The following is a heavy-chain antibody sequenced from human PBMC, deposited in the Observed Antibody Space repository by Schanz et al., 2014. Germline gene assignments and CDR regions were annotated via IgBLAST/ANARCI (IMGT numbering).Heavy chain of an antibody. J-gene: IGHJ3*02. D-gene: IGHD2-2*01. CDR3: ARDVGGCSSSTSCYAFEI. CDR1: GYTFTSYD. V-gene: IGHV1-8*02. Sequence: QVQLVQSGAEVKKPGASVRLSCEASGYTFTSYDINWVRQAPGQGLEWMGWMNPNSGNTGYAQKFQGRVTMTRHTSISTAYMELSSLRSEDTAVYYCARDVGGCSSSTSCYAFEIWGQGTMVTVSS. CDR2: MNPNSGNT.